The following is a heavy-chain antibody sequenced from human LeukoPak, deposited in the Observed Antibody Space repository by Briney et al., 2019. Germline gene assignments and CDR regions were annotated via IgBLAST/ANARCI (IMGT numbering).Heavy chain of an antibody. CDR3: ARDAGHQLSRRNYYAMDV. V-gene: IGHV4-39*07. CDR2: IYYGGSS. D-gene: IGHD2-2*01. J-gene: IGHJ6*02. Sequence: PGGSLRLSCAASGFTFSSYGMHWIRQPPGKGLEWIGSIYYGGSSYYNPSLKSRVSISVDTSNNQFSLKVNSVTAADTAVYYCARDAGHQLSRRNYYAMDVWGQGTTVTVSS. CDR1: GFTFSSYG.